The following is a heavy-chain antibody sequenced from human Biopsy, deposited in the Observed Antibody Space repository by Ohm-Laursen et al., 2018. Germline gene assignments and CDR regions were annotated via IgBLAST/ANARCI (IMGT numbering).Heavy chain of an antibody. V-gene: IGHV4-59*01. D-gene: IGHD2-2*01. CDR3: ARMPHFDY. Sequence: TLSLTCAVTYGSISGYHWSWIRKSPGKGLEWLAYISYTGGITSNPSLNGRATMSLDTSKNQFSLRLIYVTAADTAVYYCARMPHFDYWGQGILVTVSS. CDR1: YGSISGYH. CDR2: ISYTGGI. J-gene: IGHJ4*02.